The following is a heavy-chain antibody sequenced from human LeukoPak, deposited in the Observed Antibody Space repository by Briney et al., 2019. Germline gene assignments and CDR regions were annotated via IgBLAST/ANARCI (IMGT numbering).Heavy chain of an antibody. CDR1: GFTLSSNW. V-gene: IGHV3-74*01. CDR3: TRSGRGGAFDI. D-gene: IGHD1-26*01. J-gene: IGHJ3*02. CDR2: FYSDGSRT. Sequence: GGSLRLSCAGSGFTLSSNWMHWVRQAPGKGLVWVSRFYSDGSRTNYADSVKGRFTISGDNAKNTHYLQMNSLRAEDTAVYYCTRSGRGGAFDIWGQGTMVTVSS.